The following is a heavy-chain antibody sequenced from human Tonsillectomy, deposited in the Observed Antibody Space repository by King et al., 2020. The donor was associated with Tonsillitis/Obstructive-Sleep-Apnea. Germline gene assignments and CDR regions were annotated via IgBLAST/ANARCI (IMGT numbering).Heavy chain of an antibody. CDR2: IYSSGST. D-gene: IGHD2-15*01. V-gene: IGHV4-59*01. CDR3: ARGAIVVAPATFDP. CDR1: GGSISYYY. Sequence: QLQESGPGLVKPSETLSLTCTVSGGSISYYYWNWIRQPPGKGLEWIGYIYSSGSTNYNPSLKSRVTLSVDTSKNQFSLKLSSVTAADTAVYYCARGAIVVAPATFDPWGQGTLVTVSS. J-gene: IGHJ5*02.